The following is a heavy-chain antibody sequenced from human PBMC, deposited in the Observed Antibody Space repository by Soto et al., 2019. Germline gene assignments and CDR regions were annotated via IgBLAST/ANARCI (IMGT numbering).Heavy chain of an antibody. V-gene: IGHV3-30-3*01. CDR2: ISYDGSNK. J-gene: IGHJ4*02. CDR1: GFIFSTYA. Sequence: GFLRLSCAASGFIFSTYAMHWVRQAPGKGLEWVAVISYDGSNKFYADSVKGRFTISRDNSKNTLYLQMNNLRAEDTAVYYCARQDIENTVMVEYWGQGTLVTVSS. D-gene: IGHD5-18*01. CDR3: ARQDIENTVMVEY.